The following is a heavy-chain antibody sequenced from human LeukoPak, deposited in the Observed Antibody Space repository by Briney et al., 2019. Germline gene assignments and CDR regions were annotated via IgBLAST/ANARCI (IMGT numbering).Heavy chain of an antibody. Sequence: SDTLSLTCTVSGGSISGYYWSWIRQPPGKGLDWIGYISYTGSTNYNPSLKSRVTISVDTSKHQFSLKLSSVTAADTALYYCARGGYDYSDYWGQGTLVTVSS. CDR3: ARGGYDYSDY. CDR1: GGSISGYY. J-gene: IGHJ4*02. CDR2: ISYTGST. D-gene: IGHD5-12*01. V-gene: IGHV4-59*07.